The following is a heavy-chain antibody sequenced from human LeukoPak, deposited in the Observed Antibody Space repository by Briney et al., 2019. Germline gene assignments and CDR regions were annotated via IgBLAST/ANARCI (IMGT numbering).Heavy chain of an antibody. CDR1: GYSFTSYW. CDR2: IYPGDSDT. CDR3: ARGYNYGSVTFDY. J-gene: IGHJ4*02. V-gene: IGHV5-51*01. Sequence: GESLKISCKGSGYSFTSYWIGWVRQMPGKGLEWMGIIYPGDSDTTTSPSFQGQVTISADKSISTAYLQWSSLKASDTAMYYCARGYNYGSVTFDYWGQGTLVTVSS. D-gene: IGHD5-18*01.